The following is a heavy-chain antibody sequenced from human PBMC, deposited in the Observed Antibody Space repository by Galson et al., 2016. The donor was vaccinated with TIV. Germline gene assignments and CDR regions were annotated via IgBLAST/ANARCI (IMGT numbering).Heavy chain of an antibody. Sequence: SLRLSCAASGFTFSSYAMHWVRQAPGKGLEWVAYIKQGGSEKYYLDSVKDRFIISRDNTKNSLYLQMNSLRAEDTAVYYCARRYFELRGRGTLVTVSS. J-gene: IGHJ2*01. CDR3: ARRYFEL. CDR1: GFTFSSYA. V-gene: IGHV3-7*03. CDR2: IKQGGSEK.